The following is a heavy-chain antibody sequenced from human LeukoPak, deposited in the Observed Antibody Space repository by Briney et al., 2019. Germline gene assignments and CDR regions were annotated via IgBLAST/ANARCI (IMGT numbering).Heavy chain of an antibody. CDR3: ARDPSPLRYFDWLLSPYFDY. V-gene: IGHV3-30*04. CDR1: GFTFSSYA. D-gene: IGHD3-9*01. Sequence: GRSLRLSCAASGFTFSSYAMHWVRQAPGKGLERVAVISCDGSNKYYADSVKGRVTISRDNSKNALYLQMNSLRAEDTAVYYCARDPSPLRYFDWLLSPYFDYWGQGTLVTVSS. J-gene: IGHJ4*02. CDR2: ISCDGSNK.